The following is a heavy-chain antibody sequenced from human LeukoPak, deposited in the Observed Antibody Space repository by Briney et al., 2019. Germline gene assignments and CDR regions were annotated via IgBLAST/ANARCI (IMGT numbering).Heavy chain of an antibody. V-gene: IGHV3-73*01. CDR1: GFTFSSFA. J-gene: IGHJ6*02. Sequence: GGSLRLSCAASGFTFSSFAMHRVRQASGKGLEWVGRIRSKPNSYATAYAASVKGRFTISRDDSENTAYLQMNSLKTEDTAVYYCTRTYDNGMDVWGQGTLVTVSS. CDR3: TRTYDNGMDV. D-gene: IGHD3-22*01. CDR2: IRSKPNSYAT.